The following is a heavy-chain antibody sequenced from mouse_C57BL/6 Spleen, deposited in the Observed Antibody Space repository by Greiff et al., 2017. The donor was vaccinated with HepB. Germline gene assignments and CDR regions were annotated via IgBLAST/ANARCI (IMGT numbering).Heavy chain of an antibody. J-gene: IGHJ2*01. Sequence: QVQLQQPGAELVRPGSSVKLSCKASGYTFTSYWMHWVKQRPIQGLEWIGNIDPSDSETHYNQKFKDKATLTVDKSSSTAYMQLSSLPSEDSAVYYWARSGSSYENYFDYWGQGTTLTVSS. CDR3: ARSGSSYENYFDY. D-gene: IGHD1-1*01. CDR1: GYTFTSYW. CDR2: IDPSDSET. V-gene: IGHV1-52*01.